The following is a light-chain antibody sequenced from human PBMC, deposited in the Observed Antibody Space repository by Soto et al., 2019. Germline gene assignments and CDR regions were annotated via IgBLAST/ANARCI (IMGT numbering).Light chain of an antibody. CDR2: EDN. J-gene: IGLJ1*01. CDR3: QSYHSSTPYV. Sequence: NFMLTQPHSVSESTGKTVTISCTRSGGSIASGYVQWYQQRPGSAPTTVIYEDNQRPSGVPDRFSGSIDRSSNSASLTISGLKTEDEADYYSQSYHSSTPYVFGTGTKLTVL. CDR1: GGSIASGY. V-gene: IGLV6-57*03.